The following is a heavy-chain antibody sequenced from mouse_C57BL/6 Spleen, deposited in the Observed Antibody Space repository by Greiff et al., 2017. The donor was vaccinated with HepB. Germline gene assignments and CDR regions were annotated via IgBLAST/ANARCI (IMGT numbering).Heavy chain of an antibody. J-gene: IGHJ2*01. D-gene: IGHD1-1*01. V-gene: IGHV1-80*01. CDR1: GYAFSSYW. CDR2: IYPGDGDT. Sequence: VQRVESGAELVKPGASVKISCKASGYAFSSYWMNWVKQRPGKGLEWIGQIYPGDGDTNYNGKFKGKATLTADKSSSTAYMQLSSLTSEDSAVYFCARFNGSSYDYFDYWGQGTTLTVSS. CDR3: ARFNGSSYDYFDY.